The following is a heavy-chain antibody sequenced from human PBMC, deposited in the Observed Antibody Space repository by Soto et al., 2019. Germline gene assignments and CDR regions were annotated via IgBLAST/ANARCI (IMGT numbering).Heavy chain of an antibody. V-gene: IGHV4-30-4*01. J-gene: IGHJ3*02. Sequence: SETLSLTCTVSGASISSGDYYWTWIRQPPGKGLEWIGSIYYSGSTYYNPSLKSRVTISVDTSNNQFSLNLSSVTAADTAVYYCARVYYYDSTGYSWHTFDIWGQGTVVTVSS. CDR1: GASISSGDYY. CDR2: IYYSGST. CDR3: ARVYYYDSTGYSWHTFDI. D-gene: IGHD3-22*01.